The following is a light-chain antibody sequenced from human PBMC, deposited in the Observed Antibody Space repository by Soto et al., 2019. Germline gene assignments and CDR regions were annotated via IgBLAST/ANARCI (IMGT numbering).Light chain of an antibody. CDR3: QQSYSTRWT. Sequence: DIQMTQSPSSLSASVGDRVTITCRASQSISSNLNWYQQKPGKAPKVLINAAANLQSGVPSRFSGSGSWTDFTLSISSLQPEDSATYYCQQSYSTRWTFGRGTMVDIK. CDR2: AAA. J-gene: IGKJ1*01. V-gene: IGKV1-39*01. CDR1: QSISSN.